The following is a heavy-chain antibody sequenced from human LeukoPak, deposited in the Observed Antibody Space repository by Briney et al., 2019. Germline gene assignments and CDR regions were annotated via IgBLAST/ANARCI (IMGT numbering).Heavy chain of an antibody. V-gene: IGHV3-49*04. D-gene: IGHD3-22*01. CDR3: TRVTYYYDNSGYFHFDS. Sequence: GSLRLSCTTSGFTFGDYAMSWVRQAPGKGLEWVSFIRRKAHGGTTEYAASVKGRFSSSRDDSKSIAYLQMNSLKTEDTAVYFCTRVTYYYDNSGYFHFDSWGQGSLVTASS. J-gene: IGHJ4*02. CDR1: GFTFGDYA. CDR2: IRRKAHGGTT.